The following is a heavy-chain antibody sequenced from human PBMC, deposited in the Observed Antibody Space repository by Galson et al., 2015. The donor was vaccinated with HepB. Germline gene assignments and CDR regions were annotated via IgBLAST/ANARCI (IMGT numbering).Heavy chain of an antibody. D-gene: IGHD1-26*01. CDR2: IYYSGST. Sequence: ETLSLTCTVSGGSVSSGSYYWSWIRQPPGKGLEWIGYIYYSGSTNYNPSLKSRVTISVDTSKNQFSLKLSSVTAADTAVYYCATMTRYSGSYYDSDAFDIWGQGTMVTVSS. CDR3: ATMTRYSGSYYDSDAFDI. J-gene: IGHJ3*02. CDR1: GGSVSSGSYY. V-gene: IGHV4-61*01.